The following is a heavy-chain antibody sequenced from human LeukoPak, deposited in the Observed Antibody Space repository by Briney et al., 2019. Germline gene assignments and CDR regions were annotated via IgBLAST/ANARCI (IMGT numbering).Heavy chain of an antibody. Sequence: SETLSLTCAVYGGSFSGYYWSWIRQPPGKGLEWIGEINHSGSTNYNPSLKSRVTISVDTSKNQFSLKLSSVTAADTAVYYCARRGATIFGVVTYYYYYYMDVWGKGTTVTVSS. D-gene: IGHD3-3*01. CDR1: GGSFSGYY. CDR3: ARRGATIFGVVTYYYYYYMDV. CDR2: INHSGST. V-gene: IGHV4-34*01. J-gene: IGHJ6*03.